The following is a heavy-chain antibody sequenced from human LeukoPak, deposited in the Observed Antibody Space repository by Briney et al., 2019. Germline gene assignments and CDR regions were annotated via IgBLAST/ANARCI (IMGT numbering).Heavy chain of an antibody. Sequence: SETLSLTCAVYGGSFSGYYWSWTRQPPGKGLEWIGEINHSGSTNYNPSLKSRVTISVDTSKNQFSLKLSSVTAADTAVYYCARGRYSSGWYYIYFDYWGQGTLVTVSS. CDR2: INHSGST. CDR3: ARGRYSSGWYYIYFDY. J-gene: IGHJ4*02. D-gene: IGHD6-19*01. CDR1: GGSFSGYY. V-gene: IGHV4-34*01.